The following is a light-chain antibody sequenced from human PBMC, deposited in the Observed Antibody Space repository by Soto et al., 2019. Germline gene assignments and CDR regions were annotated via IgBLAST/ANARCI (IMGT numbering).Light chain of an antibody. J-gene: IGLJ2*01. CDR3: QVWDSGSAHVL. CDR1: NIGSKG. Sequence: SYELTQPPSVSVAIGETARISCGGNNIGSKGIHWYQQKPGQAPVLVIYSDTDLPPVIPERFSGSNSANMATLTISRVEAGDEADYYCQVWDSGSAHVLFGGGTKLTVL. CDR2: SDT. V-gene: IGLV3-21*01.